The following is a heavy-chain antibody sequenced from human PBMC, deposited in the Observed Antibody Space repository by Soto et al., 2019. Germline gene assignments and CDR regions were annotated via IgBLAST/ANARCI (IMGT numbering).Heavy chain of an antibody. CDR3: ARGYYYGSGQKVYYYYGMDV. CDR1: GDSVSSNSAA. D-gene: IGHD3-10*01. Sequence: SPTLSLTCAISGDSVSSNSAAWNWIRQSPSRGLEWLGRTYYRSKWYNDYAVSVKSRITINPDTSKNQFSLQLNSVTPEDTAVYYCARGYYYGSGQKVYYYYGMDVWGQGTTVTVSS. V-gene: IGHV6-1*01. J-gene: IGHJ6*02. CDR2: TYYRSKWYN.